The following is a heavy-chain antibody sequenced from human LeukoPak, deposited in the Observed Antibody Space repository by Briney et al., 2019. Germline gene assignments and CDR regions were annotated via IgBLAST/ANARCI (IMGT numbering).Heavy chain of an antibody. V-gene: IGHV1-2*06. Sequence: ASVKVSCKASGYTFTGYYMHWVRQAPGQGLEWMGRINPNSGGTNYAQKFQGRVTMTRDTSISTAYMELSRLRSDGTAVYYCARYCSGGSCYHRVDYWGQGTLVTVSS. CDR3: ARYCSGGSCYHRVDY. J-gene: IGHJ4*02. D-gene: IGHD2-15*01. CDR2: INPNSGGT. CDR1: GYTFTGYY.